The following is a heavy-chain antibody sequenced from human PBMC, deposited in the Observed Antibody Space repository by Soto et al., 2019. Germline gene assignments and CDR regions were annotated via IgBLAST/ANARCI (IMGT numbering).Heavy chain of an antibody. D-gene: IGHD6-13*01. V-gene: IGHV3-23*01. CDR2: ISGSGGST. CDR1: GFNFSSYA. J-gene: IGHJ4*02. CDR3: ARSKIAAAATRVNYFDY. Sequence: EVQLLESGGGLVQPGGSLRLSCAASGFNFSSYAMSWVRQAPGKGLEWVSAISGSGGSTYYADSVKGRFTISRDNSKNTLYLQMNSLRAEDTAVYYCARSKIAAAATRVNYFDYWGQGTLVTVSS.